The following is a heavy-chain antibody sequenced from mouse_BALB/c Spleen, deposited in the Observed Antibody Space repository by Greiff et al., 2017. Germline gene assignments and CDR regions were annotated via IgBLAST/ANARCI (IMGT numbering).Heavy chain of an antibody. Sequence: EVHLVESGGGLVQPGGSRKLSCAASGFTFSSFGMHWVRQAPEKGLEWVAYISSGSSTIYYADTVKGRFTISRDNPKNTLFLQMTSLRSEDTAMYYCARIYDGYYYAMDYWGQGTSVTVSS. V-gene: IGHV5-17*02. D-gene: IGHD2-3*01. CDR2: ISSGSSTI. CDR3: ARIYDGYYYAMDY. J-gene: IGHJ4*01. CDR1: GFTFSSFG.